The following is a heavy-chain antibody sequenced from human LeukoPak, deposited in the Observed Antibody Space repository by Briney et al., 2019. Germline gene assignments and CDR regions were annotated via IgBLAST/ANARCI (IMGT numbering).Heavy chain of an antibody. Sequence: SETLSLTCTVSGGSISRYYWSWIRQPPGKGLEWIGYKDYSGSTNYNGSLKSRVTISVDTSKNQFSLKLSSVTAADTAVYYCARVYYSSSYDSWYFDLWGRGTLVTVSS. V-gene: IGHV4-59*01. D-gene: IGHD6-13*01. CDR1: GGSISRYY. CDR3: ARVYYSSSYDSWYFDL. J-gene: IGHJ2*01. CDR2: KDYSGST.